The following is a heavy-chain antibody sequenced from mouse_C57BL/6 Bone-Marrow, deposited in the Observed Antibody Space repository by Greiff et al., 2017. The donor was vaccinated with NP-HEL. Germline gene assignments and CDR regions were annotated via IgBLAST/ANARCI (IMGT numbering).Heavy chain of an antibody. J-gene: IGHJ2*01. D-gene: IGHD1-1*01. V-gene: IGHV14-4*01. CDR3: TTWEITTVVPRV. Sequence: EVQLQQSGAELMRPGASVKLSCTASGFNIKDDYMHWVKQRPEQGLEWIGWIDPENGDTEYASKFQGKATITADTSSNTAYLQLSSLTSEDTAVYYCTTWEITTVVPRVWGQGTTLTVSS. CDR2: IDPENGDT. CDR1: GFNIKDDY.